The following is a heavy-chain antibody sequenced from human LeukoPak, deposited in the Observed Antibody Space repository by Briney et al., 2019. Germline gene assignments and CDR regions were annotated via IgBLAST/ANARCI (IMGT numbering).Heavy chain of an antibody. Sequence: GGSLRLSCAASEFTFSSYWISWVRQAPGKGLEWVANIKPDGDEIFYVDSVKGRFTISRDNAKNSLYLQVNSLRADDTAVYYCARSPDGFDYWGQGTLVTVSS. V-gene: IGHV3-7*01. CDR1: EFTFSSYW. J-gene: IGHJ4*02. CDR3: ARSPDGFDY. CDR2: IKPDGDEI.